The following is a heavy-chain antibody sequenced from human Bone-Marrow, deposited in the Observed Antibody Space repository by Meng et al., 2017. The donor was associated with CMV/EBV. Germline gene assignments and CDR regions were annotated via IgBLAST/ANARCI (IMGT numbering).Heavy chain of an antibody. CDR3: ARDSAYDINADLDY. D-gene: IGHD3-16*01. CDR2: IKQDGSEK. CDR1: GFTFSSYW. Sequence: GGPLRLSCAASGFTFSSYWMSWVRQAPGKGLEWVANIKQDGSEKYYVDSVKGRFTISRDNAKNSLYLQMNSLRAEDTAVYYCARDSAYDINADLDYWGQGTRVTVSS. J-gene: IGHJ4*02. V-gene: IGHV3-7*01.